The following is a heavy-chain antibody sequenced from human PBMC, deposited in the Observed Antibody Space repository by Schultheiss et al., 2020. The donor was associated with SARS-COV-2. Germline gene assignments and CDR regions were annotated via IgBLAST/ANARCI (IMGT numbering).Heavy chain of an antibody. D-gene: IGHD3-10*01. CDR2: ISPHNGNT. J-gene: IGHJ4*02. CDR1: GYVFMNFG. CDR3: AREPYGSGTYYFDY. Sequence: GGSLRLSCKASGYVFMNFGITWVRLAPGQGLEWMGWISPHNGNTKYAQELQGRVTMTTDTSTSTAYMELRSLRSDDTAVYYCAREPYGSGTYYFDYWGQGTLVTVSS. V-gene: IGHV1-18*01.